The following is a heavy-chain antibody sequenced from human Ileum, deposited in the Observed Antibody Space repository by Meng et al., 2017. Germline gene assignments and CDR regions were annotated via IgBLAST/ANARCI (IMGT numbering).Heavy chain of an antibody. J-gene: IGHJ4*02. CDR3: VRHGGKYFDS. CDR1: GGSISSSFY. Sequence: QVQLQESGPGLVEPSGTLSLTCTVSGGSISSSFYWSWVRQSPGKGPEWIGQIYLAGSPNYNPSLESRVTISVDKSKNQFSLRLTSVTAADTAIFYCVRHGGKYFDSWGQGTLVTVSS. V-gene: IGHV4-4*02. D-gene: IGHD2-15*01. CDR2: IYLAGSP.